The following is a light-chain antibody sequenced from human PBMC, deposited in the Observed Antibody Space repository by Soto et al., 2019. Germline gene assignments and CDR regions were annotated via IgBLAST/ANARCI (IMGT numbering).Light chain of an antibody. J-gene: IGKJ4*01. CDR3: QQYNNWPRAT. CDR2: DAY. Sequence: EIVLTQSPGTLSLSPGEGATLSCRSSQTVGSNLAWYQQKPGQAPRLLIYDAYNRATGIPPRFSGSGSGTEFNITISSLQSEDSAVYYCQQYNNWPRATVGGGTKVDIK. CDR1: QTVGSN. V-gene: IGKV3D-15*01.